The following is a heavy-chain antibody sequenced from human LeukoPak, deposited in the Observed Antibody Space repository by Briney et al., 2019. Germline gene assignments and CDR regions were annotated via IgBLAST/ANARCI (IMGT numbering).Heavy chain of an antibody. Sequence: GGSLRLSCAASDFTFSSSGMTWVRQAPGKGLEWVSTVSSSGENTYYADSVKGRFTISRDNSKNTPYLQMNSLRAEDTAVYYCAKGAYYDLWGQGTLVTVSS. CDR3: AKGAYYDL. V-gene: IGHV3-23*01. CDR2: VSSSGENT. J-gene: IGHJ4*02. CDR1: DFTFSSSG. D-gene: IGHD3-22*01.